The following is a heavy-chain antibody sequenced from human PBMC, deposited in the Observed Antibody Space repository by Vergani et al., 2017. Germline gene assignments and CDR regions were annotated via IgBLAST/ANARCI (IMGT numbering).Heavy chain of an antibody. CDR1: GGSFSGYY. Sequence: QVQLQQWGAGLLKPSETLSLTCAVYGGSFSGYYWSWIRQPPGKGLEWIGEINHSGSTNYNPSLKSRVTISVDTSKIQFSLKLSSVTAADTAVYYCARDPRYCSSTSCYTKAFDYWGQGTLVTVSS. J-gene: IGHJ4*02. CDR2: INHSGST. V-gene: IGHV4-34*01. CDR3: ARDPRYCSSTSCYTKAFDY. D-gene: IGHD2-2*02.